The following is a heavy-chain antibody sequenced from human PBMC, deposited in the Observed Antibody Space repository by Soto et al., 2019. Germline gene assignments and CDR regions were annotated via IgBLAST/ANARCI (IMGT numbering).Heavy chain of an antibody. CDR3: AKEGNYDSSGYYYSSYFDY. D-gene: IGHD3-22*01. Sequence: LRLSCAASGFTFSSYAMSWVRQAPGKGLEWVSAISGSGGSTYYADSVKGRFTISRDNSKNTLYLQMNSLRAEDTAVYYCAKEGNYDSSGYYYSSYFDYWGQGTTVTVSS. CDR1: GFTFSSYA. V-gene: IGHV3-23*01. CDR2: ISGSGGST. J-gene: IGHJ4*03.